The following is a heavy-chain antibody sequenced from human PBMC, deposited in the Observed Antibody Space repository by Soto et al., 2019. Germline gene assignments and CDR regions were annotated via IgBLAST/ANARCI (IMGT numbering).Heavy chain of an antibody. Sequence: GASVKVSCKASGYTFTSYDINWVRQATGQGLEWMGWMNPNSGNTGYAQKFQGRVTMTRNTSISTAYMELSSLRSEDTAVYYCARGLYYYDSSGYYRLPPYYFDYWGQGTLVTVSS. J-gene: IGHJ4*02. CDR2: MNPNSGNT. V-gene: IGHV1-8*01. CDR3: ARGLYYYDSSGYYRLPPYYFDY. CDR1: GYTFTSYD. D-gene: IGHD3-22*01.